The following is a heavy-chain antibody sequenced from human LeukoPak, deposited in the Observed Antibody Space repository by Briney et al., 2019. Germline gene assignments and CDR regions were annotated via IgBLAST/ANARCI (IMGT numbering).Heavy chain of an antibody. V-gene: IGHV1-69*04. J-gene: IGHJ3*02. CDR2: IIPILGIA. CDR1: GGTFSSYA. D-gene: IGHD4-17*01. Sequence: SVKVSCKASGGTFSSYAISWVRQAPGQGLVWMGRIIPILGIANYAQKFQGRVTITADKSTSTAYMELSSLRSEDTAVYYCARDTERNAFDIWGQGTMVTVSS. CDR3: ARDTERNAFDI.